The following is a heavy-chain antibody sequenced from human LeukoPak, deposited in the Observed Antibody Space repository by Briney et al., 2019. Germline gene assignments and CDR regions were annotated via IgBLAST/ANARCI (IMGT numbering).Heavy chain of an antibody. D-gene: IGHD4-17*01. CDR3: AKNSWVTTAAYLDY. V-gene: IGHV3-30*02. J-gene: IGHJ4*02. Sequence: PGGSLRLSCAASGFTFSSYGMHWVRQAPGKGLEWVAFIRYDGSNKYYADSVKGRFTISRDNSKNTLYLQMNSLRAEDTAVYYCAKNSWVTTAAYLDYWGQGTLVTVSS. CDR2: IRYDGSNK. CDR1: GFTFSSYG.